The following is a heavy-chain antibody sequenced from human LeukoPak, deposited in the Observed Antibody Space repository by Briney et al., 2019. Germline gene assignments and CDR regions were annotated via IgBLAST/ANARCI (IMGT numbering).Heavy chain of an antibody. V-gene: IGHV1-2*06. CDR2: INPRSGGT. Sequence: GASVNVSCKASGYTFTGYYVHWVRQAPGQGPEWMGRINPRSGGTNYAQKFQGRVTMTRDTSISTAYMDLSSLRSNDTAVYYCARGYDFPEYWGQGTLVTVSS. D-gene: IGHD5-12*01. J-gene: IGHJ4*02. CDR3: ARGYDFPEY. CDR1: GYTFTGYY.